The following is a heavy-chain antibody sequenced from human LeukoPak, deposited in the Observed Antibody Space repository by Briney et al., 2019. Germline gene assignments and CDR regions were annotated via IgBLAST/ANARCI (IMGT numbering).Heavy chain of an antibody. J-gene: IGHJ4*02. CDR1: GFTFSSYW. CDR3: ARLNAVVVAATLVFDY. D-gene: IGHD2-15*01. V-gene: IGHV3-7*03. Sequence: GGSLRLSCAASGFTFSSYWMSWVRQAPGKGLEWVANIKQDGSEKYYVDSVKGRFTISRDNAKNSLYLQMNSLRAEDTAVYYCARLNAVVVAATLVFDYWGQGTLVTVSS. CDR2: IKQDGSEK.